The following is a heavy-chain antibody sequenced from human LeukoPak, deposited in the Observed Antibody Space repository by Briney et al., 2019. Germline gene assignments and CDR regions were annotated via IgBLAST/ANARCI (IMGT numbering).Heavy chain of an antibody. Sequence: SETLSLTCAVYGGSFSGYYWSWIRQPPGKGLEWIGEINHSGSTNYNPSLKSRVTISVDTSKNQFSLKLSSVTAADTAVYYCARGLGLELRFWGQGTLVTVSS. CDR1: GGSFSGYY. CDR3: ARGLGLELRF. V-gene: IGHV4-34*01. D-gene: IGHD1-7*01. CDR2: INHSGST. J-gene: IGHJ4*02.